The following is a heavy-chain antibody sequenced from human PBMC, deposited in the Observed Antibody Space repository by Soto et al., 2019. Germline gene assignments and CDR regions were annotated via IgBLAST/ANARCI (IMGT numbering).Heavy chain of an antibody. CDR3: ARAAQLVKNWFDP. CDR2: IYHSGTT. J-gene: IGHJ5*02. CDR1: GVSISSSSW. Sequence: KTXETLSLTCAVSGVSISSSSWWVCVRQPPGKGLEWIGEIYHSGTTNYNPSLKSRVTISVDKSKNHFSLRLTSVTAADTAVYYCARAAQLVKNWFDPWGQGTLVTVSS. D-gene: IGHD6-13*01. V-gene: IGHV4-4*02.